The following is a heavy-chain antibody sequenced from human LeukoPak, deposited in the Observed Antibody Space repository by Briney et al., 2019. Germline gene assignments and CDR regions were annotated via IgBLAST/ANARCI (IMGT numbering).Heavy chain of an antibody. V-gene: IGHV3-21*01. CDR1: GFTFSNYW. CDR2: ISSSSSYI. D-gene: IGHD6-13*01. Sequence: GGSLILSCAASGFTFSNYWMSWVRQAPGKGLEWVSSISSSSSYIYYADSVKGRFTISRNNAKNSLYLQMNSLRAEDTAVYYCARVRYSSSFDAFDIWGQGTMVTVSS. CDR3: ARVRYSSSFDAFDI. J-gene: IGHJ3*02.